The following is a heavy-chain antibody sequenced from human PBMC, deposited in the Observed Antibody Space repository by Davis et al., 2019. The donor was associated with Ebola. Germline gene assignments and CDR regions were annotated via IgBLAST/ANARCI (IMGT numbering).Heavy chain of an antibody. CDR1: NYTFSSYG. CDR2: ISAYNGNT. Sequence: ASSVKVSCKTSNYTFSSYGISWARQAPGQGLEWMGWISAYNGNTNFAQKFQGRVTLTTDTSTRTAYMELRSLRSDDTAVYYCARVSVLYYGSGKCPLFDYWGQGTLVTGSS. CDR3: ARVSVLYYGSGKCPLFDY. V-gene: IGHV1-18*04. D-gene: IGHD3-10*01. J-gene: IGHJ4*02.